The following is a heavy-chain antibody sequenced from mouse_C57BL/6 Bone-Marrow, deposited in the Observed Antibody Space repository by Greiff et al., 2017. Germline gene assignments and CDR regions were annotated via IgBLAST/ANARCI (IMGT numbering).Heavy chain of an antibody. V-gene: IGHV1-50*01. J-gene: IGHJ1*03. CDR3: TAYYSNYDWYFDV. CDR2: IDPSDSYT. D-gene: IGHD2-5*01. CDR1: GYTFTSYW. Sequence: QVHVKQPGAELVKPGASVKLSCKASGYTFTSYWMQWVKQRPGQGLEWIGEIDPSDSYTNYNQKFKGKATLTVDTSSSTAYMQLSSLTSEDSAVYYCTAYYSNYDWYFDVWGTGTTVTVSS.